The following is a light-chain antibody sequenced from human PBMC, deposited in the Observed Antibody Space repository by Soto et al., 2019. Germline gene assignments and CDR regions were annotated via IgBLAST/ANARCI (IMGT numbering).Light chain of an antibody. Sequence: DIQMTQSPSSLSASVGDRVTITCQASQDISNYLNWYQQKPGKAPKPLIYDASNLETGVPSRFSGSGSGTDFTFTISSLQPEDIATYYCQQYDNLPPEFTFGPGTKVDIK. CDR3: QQYDNLPPEFT. J-gene: IGKJ3*01. CDR2: DAS. CDR1: QDISNY. V-gene: IGKV1-33*01.